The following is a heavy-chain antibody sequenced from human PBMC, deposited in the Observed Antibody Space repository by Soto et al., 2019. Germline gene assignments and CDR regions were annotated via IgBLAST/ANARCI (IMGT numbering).Heavy chain of an antibody. Sequence: PSETLSLTCTVAGGSMSEYFWSWIRQSPGKGLELIGYIYYLGSTDYNPSLKSRVTISVDTPKRQFSLRLTAVTAADTAVYYCARDGYDGSGSPYPAYWGPGTQVTVSS. J-gene: IGHJ4*02. D-gene: IGHD3-10*01. CDR1: GGSMSEYF. CDR2: IYYLGST. V-gene: IGHV4-59*01. CDR3: ARDGYDGSGSPYPAY.